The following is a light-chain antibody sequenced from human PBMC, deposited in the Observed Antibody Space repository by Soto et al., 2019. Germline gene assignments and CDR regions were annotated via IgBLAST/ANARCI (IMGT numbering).Light chain of an antibody. V-gene: IGKV1-12*01. CDR2: SAS. Sequence: DVQMTQSPPSMAASVGDRFAITCRASQDIGNWMTWYQQKPGKAPKLLIYSASTLVRGVPSRFSGSGSGTEFTLTISGLQPEDSLTYYCQQAKSFPITFGQGTRLEIK. J-gene: IGKJ5*01. CDR3: QQAKSFPIT. CDR1: QDIGNW.